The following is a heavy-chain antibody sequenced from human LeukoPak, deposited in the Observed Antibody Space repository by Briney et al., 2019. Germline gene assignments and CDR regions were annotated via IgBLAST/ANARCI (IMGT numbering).Heavy chain of an antibody. J-gene: IGHJ4*02. CDR2: ISGSGYST. CDR1: GFTFSSYA. V-gene: IGHV3-23*01. CDR3: AKGVYGYYSFDY. D-gene: IGHD5/OR15-5a*01. Sequence: GGSLRLSCAASGFTFSSYAMSWVRQAPGKGLEWVSAISGSGYSTFYRDSVGGRFTISRDNSENRLYLQMNSLRAEDTAVYYCAKGVYGYYSFDYWGQGTLVTVPS.